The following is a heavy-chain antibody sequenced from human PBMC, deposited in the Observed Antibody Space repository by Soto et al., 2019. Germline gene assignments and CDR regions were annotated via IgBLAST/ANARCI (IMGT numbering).Heavy chain of an antibody. J-gene: IGHJ5*02. Sequence: QMQLVQSGGGLVKPGGSLTLSCTASGFTFSDYYMIWVRQTPGKGLEWLSYISDSGSTIYYADSVRARFTIFRENAANSVYLQLGSLTDGDTAFYYCARGGSGWTRGGWLGPWGQGSLVTVSS. CDR3: ARGGSGWTRGGWLGP. CDR2: ISDSGSTI. CDR1: GFTFSDYY. V-gene: IGHV3-11*01. D-gene: IGHD5-12*01.